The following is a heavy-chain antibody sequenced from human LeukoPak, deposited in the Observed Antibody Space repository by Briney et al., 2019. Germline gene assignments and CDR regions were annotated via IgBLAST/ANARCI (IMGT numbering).Heavy chain of an antibody. CDR1: GGSIGSDAYY. D-gene: IGHD3-3*01. V-gene: IGHV4-31*03. CDR3: ARDQLGGYYYGMDV. CDR2: IYYSGST. J-gene: IGHJ6*02. Sequence: SETLSLTCTVSGGSIGSDAYYWTWIRQHPGKGMEWIGYIYYSGSTYYNPSLKSRVTISVDTSKNQFSLKLSSVTAADTAVYYCARDQLGGYYYGMDVWGQGTTVTVSS.